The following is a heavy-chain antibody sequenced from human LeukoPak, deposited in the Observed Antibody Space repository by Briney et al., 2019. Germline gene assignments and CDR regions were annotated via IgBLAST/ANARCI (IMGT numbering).Heavy chain of an antibody. V-gene: IGHV1-2*02. J-gene: IGHJ4*02. CDR1: GYTFTGNY. Sequence: ASVKVSCKASGYTFTGNYMQWVRQAPGQGLEWMGWINPNSGGTNYAQKFQGRVTMTRDTSISTAYMELSRLRSDDTAVYYCARDIEWFGELLTDYWGQGTLVTVSS. D-gene: IGHD3-10*01. CDR3: ARDIEWFGELLTDY. CDR2: INPNSGGT.